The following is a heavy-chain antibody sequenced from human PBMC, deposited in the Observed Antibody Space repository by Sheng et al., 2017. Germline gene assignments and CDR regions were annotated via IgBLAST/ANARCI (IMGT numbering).Heavy chain of an antibody. J-gene: IGHJ5*02. CDR1: GGSISSYY. D-gene: IGHD6-19*01. CDR2: IYYSGST. CDR3: ARGGSGWFNSRDHWFDP. Sequence: QVQLQESGPGLVKPSETLSLTCTVSGGSISSYYWSWIRQPPGKGLEWIGYIYYSGSTNYNPSLKSRVTISVDTSKNQFSLKLSSVTAADTAVYYCARGGSGWFNSRDHWFDPLGPGNPGHRLL. V-gene: IGHV4-59*01.